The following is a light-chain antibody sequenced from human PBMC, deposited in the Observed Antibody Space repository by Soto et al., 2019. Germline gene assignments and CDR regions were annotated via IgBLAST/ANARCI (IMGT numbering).Light chain of an antibody. V-gene: IGKV3-20*01. J-gene: IGKJ1*01. CDR2: RTS. Sequence: EIVLTQSPGTVSLSPGERATLSCRASQSVSTNYLAWYQQKPGQAPRLLIYRTSTRATGIPDRFSGGGSGTDFTLTIRRLAPEDFAVYYCQQYGNSPQTFGQGTKVDIK. CDR3: QQYGNSPQT. CDR1: QSVSTNY.